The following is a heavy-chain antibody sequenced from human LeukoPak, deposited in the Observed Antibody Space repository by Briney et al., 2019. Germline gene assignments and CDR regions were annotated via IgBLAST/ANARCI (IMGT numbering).Heavy chain of an antibody. D-gene: IGHD3-10*01. J-gene: IGHJ4*02. CDR2: IKPNSGGT. Sequence: ASVKVSCKASGCPFTGYYMHWVRQAPGQGLEWMGWIKPNSGGTNYAQKFQGRVTMTTDTSTSTAYMELRSLRSDDTAVYYCARDHVGYYYGSGSYPSSDYWGQGTLVTVFS. V-gene: IGHV1-2*02. CDR1: GCPFTGYY. CDR3: ARDHVGYYYGSGSYPSSDY.